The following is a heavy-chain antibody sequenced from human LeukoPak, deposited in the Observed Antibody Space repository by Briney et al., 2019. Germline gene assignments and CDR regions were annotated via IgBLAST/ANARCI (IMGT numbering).Heavy chain of an antibody. V-gene: IGHV3-64*01. Sequence: GGSLRLSCAASGFTFSSYAMHWVRQPPGKGLEYVSAISTNGISTYYATSVKGRFTISRDNSKNTLYLQMGSLRAEDMAVYYCARDTCRSSGDCCANYYFDYWGQGTLVTVSS. CDR2: ISTNGIST. D-gene: IGHD2-21*01. CDR1: GFTFSSYA. J-gene: IGHJ4*02. CDR3: ARDTCRSSGDCCANYYFDY.